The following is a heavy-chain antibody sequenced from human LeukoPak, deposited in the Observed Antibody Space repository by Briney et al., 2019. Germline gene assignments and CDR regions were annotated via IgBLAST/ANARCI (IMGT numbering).Heavy chain of an antibody. V-gene: IGHV3-9*01. D-gene: IGHD6-19*01. J-gene: IGHJ4*02. CDR2: ISWNSGSI. CDR1: GFTFDDYA. CDR3: AKGSAAEDSSGWLFDY. Sequence: GGSLRLSCAASGFTFDDYAMHWVRQAPGKGLGWVSGISWNSGSIGYADSVKGRFTISRDNAKNSPYLQMNSLRAEDTALYYCAKGSAAEDSSGWLFDYWGQGTLVTVSS.